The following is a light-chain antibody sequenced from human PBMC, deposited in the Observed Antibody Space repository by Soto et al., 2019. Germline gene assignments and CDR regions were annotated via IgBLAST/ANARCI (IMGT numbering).Light chain of an antibody. Sequence: DIVMTQSPDSLTVSLGERATINCKSSQSVLYSSNNKNYLAWYQQKPGQPPKLLIYWASTRESGVPDRFSGSGSGTDFTLTISSLQAEDVAVYYCHQYYSSPRAFGGGTKVEI. V-gene: IGKV4-1*01. CDR3: HQYYSSPRA. CDR1: QSVLYSSNNKNY. J-gene: IGKJ4*01. CDR2: WAS.